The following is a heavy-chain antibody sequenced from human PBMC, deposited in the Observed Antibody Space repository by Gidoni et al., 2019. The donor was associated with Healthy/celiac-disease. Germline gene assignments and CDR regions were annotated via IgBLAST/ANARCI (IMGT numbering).Heavy chain of an antibody. CDR3: AKADCSGGSCYSSP. Sequence: EVPLLESGGGLVQPAGSLGLAWSASGLRFRSYAMSGVRQAPGTGLEWVSAISGMGGSTYYADSVKGRFTISRDNSKNTLYLQMNSLRAEDTAVYYCAKADCSGGSCYSSPWGQGTLVTVSS. CDR1: GLRFRSYA. CDR2: ISGMGGST. V-gene: IGHV3-23*01. D-gene: IGHD2-15*01. J-gene: IGHJ5*02.